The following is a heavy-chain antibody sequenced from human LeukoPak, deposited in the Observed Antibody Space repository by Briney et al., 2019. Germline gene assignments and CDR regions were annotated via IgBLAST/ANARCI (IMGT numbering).Heavy chain of an antibody. D-gene: IGHD3-22*01. CDR1: GGSISSGGSY. Sequence: PSQTLSLTCTVSGGSISSGGSYWSWIRQHPGKGLEWIGYIYYSGSTYYNPSLKSRVTISVDTSKNQFSLKLSSVTAADTAVYYCARGCIYYDSSGYYSYYFDYWGQGTLVTVSS. J-gene: IGHJ4*02. CDR2: IYYSGST. CDR3: ARGCIYYDSSGYYSYYFDY. V-gene: IGHV4-31*03.